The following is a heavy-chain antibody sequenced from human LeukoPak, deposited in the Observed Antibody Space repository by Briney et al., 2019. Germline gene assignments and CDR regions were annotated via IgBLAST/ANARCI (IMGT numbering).Heavy chain of an antibody. CDR2: ISGGGDST. CDR1: GFTFSSYA. Sequence: GGSLRLSCAASGFTFSSYAMSWVRQAPGKGLEWVSAISGGGDSTYYADSVKGRFTISRGNAKNSLYLQMNSLRAEDTAVYYCARDISDDYWGQGTLVTVSS. CDR3: ARDISDDY. D-gene: IGHD1-26*01. V-gene: IGHV3-23*01. J-gene: IGHJ4*02.